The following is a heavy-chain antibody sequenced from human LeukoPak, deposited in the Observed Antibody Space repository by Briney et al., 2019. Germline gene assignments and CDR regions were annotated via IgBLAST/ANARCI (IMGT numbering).Heavy chain of an antibody. D-gene: IGHD3-10*01. CDR1: GGPLSSYY. CDR3: ARHVEAPALLWFGELPTPFDY. J-gene: IGHJ4*02. V-gene: IGHV4-59*08. Sequence: SETLSLTCSVSGGPLSSYYWSWLRQPPGKGLEWFGYIYYCGSTNYNPSLKSRVTISVDTSKNQFSLKLSSVTAADTAVYYCARHVEAPALLWFGELPTPFDYWGQGTLVTVSS. CDR2: IYYCGST.